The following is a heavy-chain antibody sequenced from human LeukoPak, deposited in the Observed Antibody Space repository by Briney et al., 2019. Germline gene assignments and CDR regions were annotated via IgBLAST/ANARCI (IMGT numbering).Heavy chain of an antibody. CDR3: ASSSSRNAYYYGMDV. CDR2: INHSGST. J-gene: IGHJ6*02. V-gene: IGHV4-34*01. CDR1: GGSFSGYY. D-gene: IGHD6-6*01. Sequence: SETLSLTCAVYGGSFSGYYWSWIRQPPGKGLEWIGEINHSGSTNYNPPLKSRVTISVDTSKNQFSLKLSSVTAADTAVYYCASSSSRNAYYYGMDVWGQGTTVTVSS.